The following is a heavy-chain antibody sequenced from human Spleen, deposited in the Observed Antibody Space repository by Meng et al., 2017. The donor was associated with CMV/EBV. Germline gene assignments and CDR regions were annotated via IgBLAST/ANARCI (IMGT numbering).Heavy chain of an antibody. Sequence: SGFTFTNAWMSWVRQAPGKGLEWVGRIKSKIEGATTAYAAPVKGRFTISRDDSKNTLYLQMNSLKTEDTGMYYCTTEDSSGLDYSDMWGQGTMVTVSS. V-gene: IGHV3-15*01. CDR2: IKSKIEGATT. CDR1: GFTFTNAW. CDR3: TTEDSSGLDYSDM. J-gene: IGHJ3*02. D-gene: IGHD3-22*01.